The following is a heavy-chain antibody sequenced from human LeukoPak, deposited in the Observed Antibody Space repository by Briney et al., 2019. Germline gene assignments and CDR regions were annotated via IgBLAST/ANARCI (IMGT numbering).Heavy chain of an antibody. CDR3: ASSGYDLSGFDY. Sequence: SETLSLTCTVSGGSVSSGSDYWSWLRQPPGRGLEWIGYIYYSGSTNYNPPLKSRVTISVDTSKNQFSLKLSSVTAADTAVYYCASSGYDLSGFDYWGQGTLVTVSS. J-gene: IGHJ4*02. CDR1: GGSVSSGSDY. D-gene: IGHD5-12*01. V-gene: IGHV4-61*01. CDR2: IYYSGST.